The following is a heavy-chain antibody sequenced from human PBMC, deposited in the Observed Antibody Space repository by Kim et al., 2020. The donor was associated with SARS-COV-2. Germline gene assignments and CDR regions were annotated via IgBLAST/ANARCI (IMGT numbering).Heavy chain of an antibody. CDR1: GGSFSGYY. CDR2: INHSGST. V-gene: IGHV4-34*01. J-gene: IGHJ5*02. CDR3: ARGQRIGYGGNLRWFDP. D-gene: IGHD5-18*01. Sequence: SETLSLTCAVYGGSFSGYYWSWIRQPPGKGLEWIGEINHSGSTNYNPSLKSRVTISVDTSKNQFSLKLSSVTAADTAVYYCARGQRIGYGGNLRWFDPWGQGTLVTVSS.